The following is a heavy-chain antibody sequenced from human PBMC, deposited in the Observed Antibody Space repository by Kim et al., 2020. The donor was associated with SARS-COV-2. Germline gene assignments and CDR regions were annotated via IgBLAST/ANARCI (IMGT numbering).Heavy chain of an antibody. V-gene: IGHV4-34*01. J-gene: IGHJ4*02. CDR3: ARRKTTVTTDY. CDR1: GGSFSGYY. D-gene: IGHD4-17*01. Sequence: SETLSLTCAVYGGSFSGYYWSWIRQPPGKGLEWIGEINHSGSTNYNPSLKSRVTISVDTSKNQFSLKLSSVTAADTAVCYCARRKTTVTTDYWGQGTLVT. CDR2: INHSGST.